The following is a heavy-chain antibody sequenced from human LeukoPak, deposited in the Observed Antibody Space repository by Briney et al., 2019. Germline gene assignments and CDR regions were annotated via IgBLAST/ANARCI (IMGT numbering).Heavy chain of an antibody. Sequence: SQTLSLTCAVSGVSISSGGFSWSWIRQAPGKGLEWVGFMYYSGSTHYNPSLKSRITILLDTSKNQFSLNLSSVTAADTAVYYCANYGVVLATYGSPSPFVHWGQGTLVTVSS. J-gene: IGHJ4*02. D-gene: IGHD3-16*01. CDR2: MYYSGST. CDR1: GVSISSGGFS. V-gene: IGHV4-30-4*07. CDR3: ANYGVVLATYGSPSPFVH.